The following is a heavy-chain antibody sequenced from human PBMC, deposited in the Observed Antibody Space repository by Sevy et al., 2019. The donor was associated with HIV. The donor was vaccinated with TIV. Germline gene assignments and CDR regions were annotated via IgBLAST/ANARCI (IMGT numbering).Heavy chain of an antibody. CDR3: ARHSYYDFWSGYYTGEGYFDY. J-gene: IGHJ4*02. D-gene: IGHD3-3*01. Sequence: SKTLSLTCTVSGGSISSSSYYWGWIRQPPGKGLEWIGSIYYSGSTYYNPSLKSQVTISVDTSKNQFSLKLSSVTAADTAAYYCARHSYYDFWSGYYTGEGYFDYWGQGTLVTVSS. CDR2: IYYSGST. CDR1: GGSISSSSYY. V-gene: IGHV4-39*01.